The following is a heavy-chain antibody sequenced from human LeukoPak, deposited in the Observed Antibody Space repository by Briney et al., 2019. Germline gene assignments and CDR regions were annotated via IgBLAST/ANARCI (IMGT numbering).Heavy chain of an antibody. CDR1: GYTFTGYY. CDR3: ATGQQLVPPFDY. V-gene: IGHV1-46*01. J-gene: IGHJ4*02. D-gene: IGHD6-13*01. CDR2: INPSGGST. Sequence: ASVKVSCKASGYTFTGYYMHWVRQAPGQGLEWMGIINPSGGSTSYAQKFQGRVTMTEDTSTDTAYMELSSLRSEDTAVYYCATGQQLVPPFDYWGQGTLVTVSS.